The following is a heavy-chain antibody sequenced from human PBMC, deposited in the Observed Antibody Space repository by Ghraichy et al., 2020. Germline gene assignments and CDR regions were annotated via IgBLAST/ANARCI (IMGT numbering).Heavy chain of an antibody. J-gene: IGHJ4*02. V-gene: IGHV1-69*04. Sequence: SVKVSCKASGGTFSSYGISWVRQAPGQGLEWMGRIIPILDIASYAKKYQGRVTITADKSTSTAHMELRSLRSEDTAVYFCAKYSTSSYFFDSWGQGTLVTVSS. D-gene: IGHD6-6*01. CDR3: AKYSTSSYFFDS. CDR2: IIPILDIA. CDR1: GGTFSSYG.